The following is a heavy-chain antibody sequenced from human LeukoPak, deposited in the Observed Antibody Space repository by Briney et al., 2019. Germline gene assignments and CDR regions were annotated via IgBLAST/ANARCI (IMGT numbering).Heavy chain of an antibody. CDR3: ARGYCSSPSCYNHGMDV. V-gene: IGHV4-4*02. J-gene: IGHJ6*04. CDR1: GGSICGGNW. CDR2: IYHSGST. Sequence: SGTLSLTCAVSGGSICGGNWWSWVRQPPGKGLEGIGVIYHSGSTNYNPSLKSRVTISVDKSKNQFSLKLSSVTAADTAVYYCARGYCSSPSCYNHGMDVWGKGTTVTVPT. D-gene: IGHD2-2*01.